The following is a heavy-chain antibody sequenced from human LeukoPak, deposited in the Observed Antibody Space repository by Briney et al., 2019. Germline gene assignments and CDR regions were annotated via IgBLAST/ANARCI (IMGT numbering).Heavy chain of an antibody. Sequence: ASVKVSCKTSGYTFTGYYIHWVRQAPGQGLEWMGWINPNSGGTTYAQIFQGRVTMTRDTSISTAYMELSRLRSDDTAVYYCARRVPAGIGAFDIWGQGTMVTVSS. CDR3: ARRVPAGIGAFDI. J-gene: IGHJ3*02. CDR2: INPNSGGT. CDR1: GYTFTGYY. V-gene: IGHV1-2*02. D-gene: IGHD2-2*02.